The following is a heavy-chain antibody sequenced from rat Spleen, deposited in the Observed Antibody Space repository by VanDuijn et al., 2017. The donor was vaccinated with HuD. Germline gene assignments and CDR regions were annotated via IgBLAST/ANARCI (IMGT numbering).Heavy chain of an antibody. CDR3: ARHYGGYSEYVMDA. CDR1: GSSITSNY. D-gene: IGHD1-11*01. V-gene: IGHV3-1*01. J-gene: IGHJ4*01. Sequence: EVQLQESGPGLVRPSQSLSLTCSVTGSSITSNYWGWIRKFPGNKMEWMAFISYSGTTTSNPSLQSRISTPRDTSKNQFFLQMDSVTTEDTATYYCARHYGGYSEYVMDAWGQGASVTVSS. CDR2: ISYSGTT.